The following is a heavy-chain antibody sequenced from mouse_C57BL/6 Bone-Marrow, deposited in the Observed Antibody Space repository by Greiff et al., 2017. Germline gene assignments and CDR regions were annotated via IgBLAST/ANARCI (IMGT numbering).Heavy chain of an antibody. J-gene: IGHJ4*01. CDR2: IYPSDSET. CDR3: AREGDGNYAGNAMDY. Sequence: QVQLQQPGAELVRPGSSVKLSCKASGYTFTSYWMDWVKQRPGQGLEWIGNIYPSDSETHYNQKFKDKATLTVDKSSSTAYMQLSSLTSEDSAVYYCAREGDGNYAGNAMDYWGQGTSGTVSS. CDR1: GYTFTSYW. D-gene: IGHD2-1*01. V-gene: IGHV1-61*01.